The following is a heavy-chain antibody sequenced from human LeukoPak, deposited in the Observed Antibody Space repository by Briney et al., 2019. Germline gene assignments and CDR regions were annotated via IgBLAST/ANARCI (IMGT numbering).Heavy chain of an antibody. CDR3: ARKRGVASNYYYDYYMDV. D-gene: IGHD2-15*01. CDR1: GFTFSSYG. J-gene: IGHJ6*03. CDR2: IRYDGSNK. V-gene: IGHV3-30*02. Sequence: VGSLRLCCAASGFTFSSYGMHWVRQAPGKGLEWVAFIRYDGSNKYYADSVKGRFTISRDNSKNTLYLQMNRLRAEDTAVYYCARKRGVASNYYYDYYMDVWGKGTTVTISS.